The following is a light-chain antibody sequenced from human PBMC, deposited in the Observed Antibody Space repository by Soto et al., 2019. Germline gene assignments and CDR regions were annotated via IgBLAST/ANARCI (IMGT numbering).Light chain of an antibody. CDR1: SSNIGAGYD. CDR2: GNS. Sequence: QLVLTQPPSVSGAPGQRVTISCTGSSSNIGAGYDVHWYQQLPGTAPKLLIYGNSNRPSGVPDRFSGSKSGTSASLAITGLQAEHEADYYCQSYDSSLSGSVFGGGTKLTVL. J-gene: IGLJ2*01. V-gene: IGLV1-40*01. CDR3: QSYDSSLSGSV.